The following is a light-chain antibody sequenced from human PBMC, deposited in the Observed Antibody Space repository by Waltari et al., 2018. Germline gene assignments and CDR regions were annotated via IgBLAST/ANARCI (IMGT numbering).Light chain of an antibody. CDR2: DVS. J-gene: IGKJ4*01. CDR3: QHLHNYPLT. V-gene: IGKV1-9*01. CDR1: QGISNY. Sequence: DIQLTQSPSILSASVGARVTITCRASQGISNYFAWYQQKPGKVPKLLLYDVSTLQSGAPSRFSGSGSGTEFTLTISSLQPEDFATYYCQHLHNYPLTFGGGTKVEIK.